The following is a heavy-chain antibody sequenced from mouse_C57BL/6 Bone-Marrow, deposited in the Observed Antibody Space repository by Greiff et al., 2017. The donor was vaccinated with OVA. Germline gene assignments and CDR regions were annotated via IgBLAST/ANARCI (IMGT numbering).Heavy chain of an antibody. Sequence: EVQGVESGPELVKPGASVKIPCKASGYTFTDYNMDWVKQSHGKSLEWIGDINPNNGGTIYNQKFKGKATLTVDKSSSTAYTELRSLTSEDTAVYEGARRDYDYVWAMEYWGKGTSVTVAT. CDR3: ARRDYDYVWAMEY. CDR1: GYTFTDYN. CDR2: INPNNGGT. D-gene: IGHD2-4*01. J-gene: IGHJ4*01. V-gene: IGHV1-18*01.